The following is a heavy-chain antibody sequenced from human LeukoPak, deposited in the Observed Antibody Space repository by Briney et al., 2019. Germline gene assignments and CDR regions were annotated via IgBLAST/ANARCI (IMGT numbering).Heavy chain of an antibody. CDR3: AGEAHYYDSSGYYFSRDY. D-gene: IGHD3-22*01. V-gene: IGHV3-7*01. J-gene: IGHJ4*02. CDR1: GFTFSSYW. CDR2: IKQDGSEK. Sequence: GGSLRLSCAASGFTFSSYWMSWVRQAPGKGLEWVANIKQDGSEKYYVDSVKGRFTISRDNAKNSLYLQMNSLRAEDTAVYDCAGEAHYYDSSGYYFSRDYWGQGTLVTVSS.